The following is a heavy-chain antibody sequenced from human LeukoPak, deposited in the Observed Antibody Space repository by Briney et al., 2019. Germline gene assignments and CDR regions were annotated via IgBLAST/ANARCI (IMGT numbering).Heavy chain of an antibody. CDR1: GGSISSHY. CDR3: ARVFDCSGGSCPNWFDP. V-gene: IGHV4-59*11. Sequence: SGTLSLTCTVSGGSISSHYWSWIRQPPGKGLEWIGYIYYSGSTNYNPSLKSRVTISVDTSKNQFSLKLSSVTAADTAVYYCARVFDCSGGSCPNWFDPWGQGTLVTVSS. D-gene: IGHD2-15*01. J-gene: IGHJ5*02. CDR2: IYYSGST.